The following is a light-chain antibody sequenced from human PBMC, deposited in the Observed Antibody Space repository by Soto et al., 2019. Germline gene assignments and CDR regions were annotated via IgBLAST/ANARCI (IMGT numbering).Light chain of an antibody. V-gene: IGKV3-11*01. CDR3: QQRSNWPRFT. Sequence: EIVLTQSPGTLSLSPWERATLSCRASQSVPGSYLAWFQQKPGQAPRLLIYESSNRATGIAARFSGSGSGTDFTLTISSLEPEDFAVYYCQQRSNWPRFTFGPGTKVDIK. CDR2: ESS. J-gene: IGKJ3*01. CDR1: QSVPGSY.